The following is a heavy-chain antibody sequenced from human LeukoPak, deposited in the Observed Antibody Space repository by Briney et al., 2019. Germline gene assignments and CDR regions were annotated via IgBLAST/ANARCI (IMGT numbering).Heavy chain of an antibody. CDR1: GFTFRNYA. V-gene: IGHV3-23*01. D-gene: IGHD1-1*01. CDR2: ISGSGDST. Sequence: GGSLRLSCAGAGFTFRNYAMSWVRQAPGKGLEWVSGISGSGDSTYYADSVKGRFAISRDNSKNTLYLQMSSLRAEDTAVYYCARERYFYFDYWGQGTLVTVSS. CDR3: ARERYFYFDY. J-gene: IGHJ4*02.